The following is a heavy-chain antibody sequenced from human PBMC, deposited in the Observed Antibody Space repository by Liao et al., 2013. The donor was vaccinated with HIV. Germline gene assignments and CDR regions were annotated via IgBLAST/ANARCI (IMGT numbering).Heavy chain of an antibody. D-gene: IGHD1-26*01. CDR2: IYHSGST. V-gene: IGHV4-30-2*02. CDR1: GGSISSGGYS. Sequence: QLQLQESGSGLVKPSQTLSLTCAVSGGSISSGGYSWSWIRQPPGKGLEWIGYIYHSGSTNYDPSLRSRVSISVDTSKKQFSLSLKSVSSADTAVYYCARGFGGRDREALLDYWGQGTLVTVSS. CDR3: ARGFGGRDREALLDY. J-gene: IGHJ4*02.